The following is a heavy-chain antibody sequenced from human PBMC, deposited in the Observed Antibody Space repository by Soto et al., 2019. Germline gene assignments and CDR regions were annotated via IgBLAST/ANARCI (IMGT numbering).Heavy chain of an antibody. D-gene: IGHD3-22*01. CDR2: IRSKANSYAT. J-gene: IGHJ6*02. CDR1: GFTFSGSA. CDR3: TRSGTYYYDSSGYSPYYYYGMDV. V-gene: IGHV3-73*01. Sequence: SLRLSCAASGFTFSGSAMHWVRQASGKGLEWVGRIRSKANSYATAYAASVKGRFTISRDDSKNTAYLQMNSLKTEDTAVYYCTRSGTYYYDSSGYSPYYYYGMDVRGQGTTVTVSS.